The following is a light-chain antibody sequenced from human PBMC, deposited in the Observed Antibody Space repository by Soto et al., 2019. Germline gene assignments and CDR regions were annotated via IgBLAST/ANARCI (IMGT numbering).Light chain of an antibody. J-gene: IGLJ2*01. Sequence: QSVLTQPPSASGTPGQRVTISCSGSTSNIGSNYVYWYQQLPGTAPKLLIYMNNQRPSGVPDRFSGSKSGTSASLAISGLRSEDEDDYYCAAWDDSLSGRVFGGGTKLTV. CDR2: MNN. CDR1: TSNIGSNY. CDR3: AAWDDSLSGRV. V-gene: IGLV1-47*01.